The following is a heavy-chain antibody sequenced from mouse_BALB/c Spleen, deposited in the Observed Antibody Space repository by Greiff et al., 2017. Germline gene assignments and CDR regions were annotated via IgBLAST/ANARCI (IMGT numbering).Heavy chain of an antibody. CDR2: ISSGSSTI. CDR1: GFTFSSFG. D-gene: IGHD1-1*01. V-gene: IGHV5-17*02. CDR3: ARSPNYYGSSGYYFDY. J-gene: IGHJ2*01. Sequence: DVHLVESGGGLVQPGGSRKLSCAASGFTFSSFGMHWVRQAPEKGLEWVAYISSGSSTIYYADTVKGRFTISRDNPKNTLFLQMTSLRSEDTAMYYCARSPNYYGSSGYYFDYWGQGTTLTVSS.